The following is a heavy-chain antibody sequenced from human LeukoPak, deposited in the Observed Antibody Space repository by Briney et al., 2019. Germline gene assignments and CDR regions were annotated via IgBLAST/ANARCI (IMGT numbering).Heavy chain of an antibody. D-gene: IGHD6-6*01. CDR1: GYSFTSYV. CDR3: ARGGSRSSTSGTVDY. Sequence: ASVKVSCKASGYSFTSYVLNWVRQAPGQGLEWMGWISTNTGNPTYAQGFTGRFVFSLDTSISTTYLQINSLKDEDTDVYYCARGGSRSSTSGTVDYWGQGTLVTVSS. V-gene: IGHV7-4-1*02. J-gene: IGHJ4*02. CDR2: ISTNTGNP.